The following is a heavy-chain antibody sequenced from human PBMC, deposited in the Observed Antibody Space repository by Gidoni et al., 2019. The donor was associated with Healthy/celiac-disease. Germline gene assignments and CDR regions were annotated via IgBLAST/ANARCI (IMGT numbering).Heavy chain of an antibody. V-gene: IGHV1-69*04. J-gene: IGHJ5*02. CDR1: GGPFSSYA. CDR3: ARGFGVVITPYNWFDP. D-gene: IGHD3-3*01. Sequence: QVQLVQSGAEVKKPGSSVQVSCKASGGPFSSYAISRVRQAPGQGLEWMVRIIPILGIANYAQKFQGRVTITADKSTSTAYMELSSLRSEDTAVYYCARGFGVVITPYNWFDPWGQGTLVTVSS. CDR2: IIPILGIA.